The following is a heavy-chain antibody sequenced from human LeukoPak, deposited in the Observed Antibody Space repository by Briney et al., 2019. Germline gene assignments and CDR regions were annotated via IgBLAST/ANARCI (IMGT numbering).Heavy chain of an antibody. V-gene: IGHV4-59*01. CDR2: IYYSGST. J-gene: IGHJ3*02. CDR1: GGSISSYY. D-gene: IGHD5-18*01. CDR3: ASDTAMATGAFDI. Sequence: SETLSLTCTVSGGSISSYYWSWIRQPPGKGLEWIGYIYYSGSTNYNPSLKSRVTISVDTSKNQFSLKLSSVTAAATAVYYCASDTAMATGAFDIWGQGTMVTVSS.